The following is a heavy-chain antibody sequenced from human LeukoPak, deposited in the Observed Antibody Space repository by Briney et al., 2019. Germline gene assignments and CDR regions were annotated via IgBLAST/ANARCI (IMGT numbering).Heavy chain of an antibody. CDR1: GGSISSYD. J-gene: IGHJ6*02. Sequence: SETLSLTCTVSGGSISSYDWSWIRQPPGKGLEWIGYIYYSGSTNYNPSLKSRVTISVDTSKNQFSLKLSSVTAADTAVYYCAREAALAAASYYYGMDVWGQGTTVTVSS. CDR3: AREAALAAASYYYGMDV. D-gene: IGHD6-13*01. V-gene: IGHV4-59*01. CDR2: IYYSGST.